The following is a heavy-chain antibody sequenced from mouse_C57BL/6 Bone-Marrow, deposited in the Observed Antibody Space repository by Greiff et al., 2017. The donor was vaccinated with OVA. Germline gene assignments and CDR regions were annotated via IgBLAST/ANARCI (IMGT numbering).Heavy chain of an antibody. CDR1: GYTFTSYW. CDR2: IHPNSGST. Sequence: QVQLQQPGAELVKPGASVKLSCMASGYTFTSYWMHWVKQRPGHGLEWIGMIHPNSGSTNYNEKFKSKATLTVDKSSSTAYMQLSSLTSEDSAVYYCASPHWVPYYAMDYWGQGTSVTVSS. J-gene: IGHJ4*01. V-gene: IGHV1-64*01. D-gene: IGHD4-1*01. CDR3: ASPHWVPYYAMDY.